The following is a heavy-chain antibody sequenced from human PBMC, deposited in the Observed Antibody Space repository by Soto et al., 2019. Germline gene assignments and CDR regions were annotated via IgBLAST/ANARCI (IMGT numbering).Heavy chain of an antibody. CDR3: ARDSRDTMIVVVTAGGLDY. D-gene: IGHD3-22*01. V-gene: IGHV3-30-3*01. Sequence: GGSLRLSCAASGFTFSSYAMHWVRQAPGKGLEWVAVISYDGSNKYYADSVKGRFTISRDNSKNTLYLQMNSLRAEDTAVYYCARDSRDTMIVVVTAGGLDYWGQGTLVTVSS. CDR2: ISYDGSNK. CDR1: GFTFSSYA. J-gene: IGHJ4*02.